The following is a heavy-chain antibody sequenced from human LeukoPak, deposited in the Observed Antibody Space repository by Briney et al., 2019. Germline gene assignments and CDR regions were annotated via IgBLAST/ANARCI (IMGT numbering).Heavy chain of an antibody. CDR1: GGSFSSYY. D-gene: IGHD3-22*01. V-gene: IGHV4-34*01. CDR3: ARLNNTMMVVASEKRDHYALAQYYYYYMDV. CDR2: INHSGGT. J-gene: IGHJ6*03. Sequence: PSETLSLTCAVYGGSFSSYYWSWIRQPPENGLEWMGEINHSGGTNYNTSLKSRVTISVNTSKNQFSFKLTSVDAPDTAWNYCARLNNTMMVVASEKRDHYALAQYYYYYMDVWGKGTTVTVSS.